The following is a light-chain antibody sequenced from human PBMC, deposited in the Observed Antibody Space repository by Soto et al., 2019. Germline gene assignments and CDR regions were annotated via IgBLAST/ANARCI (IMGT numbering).Light chain of an antibody. CDR1: QSISSY. J-gene: IGKJ4*01. Sequence: DIQMTQSPSSLSASVGDRVTITCRASQSISSYLNWYQQKPGKAPKLLIYAASSLQGGVPSRFSGSGSGTDFTLTIGSLQREDCAIYYCQQSSSTVLTFGGGTKVDNK. V-gene: IGKV1-39*01. CDR2: AAS. CDR3: QQSSSTVLT.